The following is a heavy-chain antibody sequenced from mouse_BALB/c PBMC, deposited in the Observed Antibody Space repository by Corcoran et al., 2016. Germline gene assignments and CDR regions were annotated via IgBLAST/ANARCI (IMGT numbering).Heavy chain of an antibody. CDR3: ARHYGSSPFAY. V-gene: IGHV14-3*02. Sequence: EVQLQQSGAELVKLGASVKLSCTASGFNIKDTYMHWVKQRPEQGLEWIGRIDPANGNTKYDPKFQGKATITADTSSNTAYLQLSSLTSEDTAVYYCARHYGSSPFAYWGQGTLVTVSA. CDR2: IDPANGNT. CDR1: GFNIKDTY. D-gene: IGHD1-1*01. J-gene: IGHJ3*01.